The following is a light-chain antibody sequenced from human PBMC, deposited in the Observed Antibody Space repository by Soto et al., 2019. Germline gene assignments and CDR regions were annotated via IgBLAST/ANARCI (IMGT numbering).Light chain of an antibody. Sequence: EIVLTQCPGTLSLSPGERATLSCRASQSFSRSFLAWYQQKPGQAPRLLLYGASSRATGIPDRFSGSGSGTDFTLSITSLEPEDFAVYFCQQYATSPITFGQGTRLEIK. CDR2: GAS. CDR3: QQYATSPIT. J-gene: IGKJ5*01. V-gene: IGKV3-20*01. CDR1: QSFSRSF.